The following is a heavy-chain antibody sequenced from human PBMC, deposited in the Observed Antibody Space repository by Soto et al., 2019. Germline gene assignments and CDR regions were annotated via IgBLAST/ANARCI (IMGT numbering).Heavy chain of an antibody. V-gene: IGHV1-2*04. CDR3: ARGLDTRSGFSSTLDY. D-gene: IGHD6-6*01. J-gene: IGHJ4*02. Sequence: ASVKVSCKASGYTFTGYYMHWVRQAPGQGLEWMGWINPNSGGTNYAQKFQGWVTMTRDTSISTAYMELSRLRSDDTAVYYCARGLDTRSGFSSTLDYWGQGTLVTVSS. CDR1: GYTFTGYY. CDR2: INPNSGGT.